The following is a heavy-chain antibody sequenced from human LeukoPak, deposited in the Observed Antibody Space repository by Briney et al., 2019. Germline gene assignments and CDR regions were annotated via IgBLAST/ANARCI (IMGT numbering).Heavy chain of an antibody. V-gene: IGHV4-39*07. J-gene: IGHJ3*02. Sequence: SETLSLTCTVSGGSISSSSYYWGWIRQPPGKGLEWIGSIYYSGSTYYNPSLKSRVTISVDTSKNQFSLKLSSVTAADTAVYYCARVGEVGAIRGAFDIWGQGTMVTVSS. CDR1: GGSISSSSYY. D-gene: IGHD1-26*01. CDR3: ARVGEVGAIRGAFDI. CDR2: IYYSGST.